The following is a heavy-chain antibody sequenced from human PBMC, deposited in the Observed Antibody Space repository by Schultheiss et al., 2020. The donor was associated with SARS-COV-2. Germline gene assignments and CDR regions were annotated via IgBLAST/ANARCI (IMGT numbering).Heavy chain of an antibody. V-gene: IGHV3-30*07. D-gene: IGHD5-18*01. CDR3: TLHTASDY. Sequence: GGSLRLSCAASGFTFSNAWMSWVRQAPGKGLEWVAVISYDGSNKYYADSVKGRFTISRDNSKNTLYLQMNSLKTEDTAVYYCTLHTASDYWGQGTLVTVSS. J-gene: IGHJ4*02. CDR1: GFTFSNAW. CDR2: ISYDGSNK.